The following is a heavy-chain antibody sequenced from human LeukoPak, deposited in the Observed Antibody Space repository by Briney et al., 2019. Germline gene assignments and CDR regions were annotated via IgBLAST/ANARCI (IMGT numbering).Heavy chain of an antibody. V-gene: IGHV4-59*01. D-gene: IGHD3-9*01. Sequence: PSETLSLTRTVSGGSISSYFWSWIRHPPGKGLEWIGYINYSGSSDYNPSLKSRVTFSVDTSKNQFSLRLSSVTAADTAVYYCGRRTYYDTLTGYNYWYFDLWGRGTLVTVSS. CDR1: GGSISSYF. CDR2: INYSGSS. CDR3: GRRTYYDTLTGYNYWYFDL. J-gene: IGHJ2*01.